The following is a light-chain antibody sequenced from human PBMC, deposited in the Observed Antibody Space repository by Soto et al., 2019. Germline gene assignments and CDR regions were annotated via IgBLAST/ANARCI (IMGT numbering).Light chain of an antibody. CDR3: TSYAGGNNV. CDR1: SSDVGGYNF. J-gene: IGLJ1*01. V-gene: IGLV2-8*01. CDR2: EVN. Sequence: QAVVTQPPSASGSPGQSVTISCTGTSSDVGGYNFVSWYQQHPGKVPKLMVYEVNQRPSGVPDRFSGSKSGNTASLTVSGLQADDEADYYCTSYAGGNNVFGTGTKLTVL.